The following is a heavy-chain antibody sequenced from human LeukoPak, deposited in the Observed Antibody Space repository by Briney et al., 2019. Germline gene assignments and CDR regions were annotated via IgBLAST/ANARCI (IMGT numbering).Heavy chain of an antibody. J-gene: IGHJ6*02. V-gene: IGHV1-2*02. Sequence: ASVKVSCKASGYTFTGYYMHWVQQAPGQGLEWMGWINPNSGGTNYAQKFQGRVTMTRDTSISTAYMELSRLRSDDTAVYYCARLPAAIYYYYGMDVWGQGTTVTVSS. CDR2: INPNSGGT. D-gene: IGHD2-2*01. CDR3: ARLPAAIYYYYGMDV. CDR1: GYTFTGYY.